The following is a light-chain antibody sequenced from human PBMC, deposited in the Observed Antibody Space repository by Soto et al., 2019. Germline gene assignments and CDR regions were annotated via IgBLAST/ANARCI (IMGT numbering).Light chain of an antibody. Sequence: QSALTQPASVSGSPGQSITISCTGTSSDIGNYNFVSWYQQHPDKAPKLMIYEGSKRPSGVSDRFSGSKSGNTASLTISGLQAEDEADYYCCSYANNITFFWVFGGGTKLTVL. CDR2: EGS. CDR3: CSYANNITFFWV. V-gene: IGLV2-23*03. J-gene: IGLJ3*02. CDR1: SSDIGNYNF.